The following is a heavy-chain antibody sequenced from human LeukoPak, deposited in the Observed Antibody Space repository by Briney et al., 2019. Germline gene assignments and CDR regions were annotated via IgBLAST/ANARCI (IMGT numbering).Heavy chain of an antibody. CDR3: ARESSYYYGSGSYYNDYFDY. CDR2: IYDSVFT. CDR1: GGSISSYY. J-gene: IGHJ4*02. D-gene: IGHD3-10*01. Sequence: PSETLSLTCTVSGGSISSYYWSWIRQPPGKGLEWIGYIYDSVFTKYNPSLKSRVTISVDTSKSQFSLRLSSVTAADTAVYYCARESSYYYGSGSYYNDYFDYWGQGTLVTVSS. V-gene: IGHV4-59*01.